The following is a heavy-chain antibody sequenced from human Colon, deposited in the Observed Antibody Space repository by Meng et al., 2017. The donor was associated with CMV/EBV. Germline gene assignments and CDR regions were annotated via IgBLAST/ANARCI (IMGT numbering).Heavy chain of an antibody. D-gene: IGHD3-10*01. CDR2: IYHSGTT. J-gene: IGHJ5*02. CDR1: GASISSYY. Sequence: SETLSLTCTVSGASISSYYWNWIRQPPGKRLEWIGYIYHSGTTSYNPSLKSRLTISVDTSKNQFSLNLRSVTAADTAVYSCARSPSGTYFSGFDPWGQGNLVTVSS. CDR3: ARSPSGTYFSGFDP. V-gene: IGHV4-59*01.